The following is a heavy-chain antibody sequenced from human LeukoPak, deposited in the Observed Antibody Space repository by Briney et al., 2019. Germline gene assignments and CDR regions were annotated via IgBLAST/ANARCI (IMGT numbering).Heavy chain of an antibody. D-gene: IGHD2-2*02. V-gene: IGHV4-30-2*01. J-gene: IGHJ5*02. CDR1: GGSISSYS. CDR3: ARTTCDSTSCYTPTYNWFDP. CDR2: IYHYGST. Sequence: SETLSLTCTVSGGSISSYSWSWIRQPPGKGLEWIGYIYHYGSTYYNPSLKSRVTISVDRSKNQFSLKLSSVTAADTAVYYCARTTCDSTSCYTPTYNWFDPWGQGTLVTVSS.